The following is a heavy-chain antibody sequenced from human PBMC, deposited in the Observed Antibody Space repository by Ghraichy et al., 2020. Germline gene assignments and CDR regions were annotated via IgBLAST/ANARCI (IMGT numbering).Heavy chain of an antibody. CDR2: IGTDAANT. D-gene: IGHD3-22*01. CDR3: ATDYDSTGLYEGF. J-gene: IGHJ4*02. Sequence: GGSLRLSCAASGFAFSRYAMNWVRQTPGKGLQWVSTIGTDAANTHYADSVEGRFTISRANSKNTLFLHMHSLTTEDTALYYCATDYDSTGLYEGFWGQGTPVTVPS. V-gene: IGHV3-23*01. CDR1: GFAFSRYA.